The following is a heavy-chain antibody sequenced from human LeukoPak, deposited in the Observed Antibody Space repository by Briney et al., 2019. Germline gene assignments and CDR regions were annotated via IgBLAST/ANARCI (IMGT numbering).Heavy chain of an antibody. CDR2: ISSNGGST. J-gene: IGHJ4*02. Sequence: PGGSLRLSCSASGFTFSSYAMHWVRQAPGKGLGYVSAISSNGGSTYYADSVKGRFTISRDNSKNTLYLQMSSLRAEDTAVYYCVKTSYSSSFDYWGQGTLVTVSS. CDR1: GFTFSSYA. CDR3: VKTSYSSSFDY. D-gene: IGHD6-13*01. V-gene: IGHV3-64D*06.